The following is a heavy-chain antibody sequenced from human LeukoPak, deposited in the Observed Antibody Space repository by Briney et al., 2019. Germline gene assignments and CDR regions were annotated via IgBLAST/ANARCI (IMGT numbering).Heavy chain of an antibody. CDR1: GFTFSSYG. Sequence: GGSLRLSCEASGFTFSSYGMHWVRQAPGKGLEWVAVIAYDGSNKYYGDSVKGRFTISRDNSKNTLYLQMNSLRAEDTAVYYCAKEYSGYDCDYWGQGTLVTVSS. J-gene: IGHJ4*02. D-gene: IGHD5-12*01. V-gene: IGHV3-30*18. CDR2: IAYDGSNK. CDR3: AKEYSGYDCDY.